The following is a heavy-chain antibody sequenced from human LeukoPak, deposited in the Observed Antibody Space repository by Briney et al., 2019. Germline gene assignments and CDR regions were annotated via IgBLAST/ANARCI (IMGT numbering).Heavy chain of an antibody. CDR1: GFTFDDYG. J-gene: IGHJ3*02. D-gene: IGHD3-10*01. CDR3: ARGQNYYGSGSQTFDI. CDR2: INWNGGST. V-gene: IGHV3-20*04. Sequence: GGSLRLSCAASGFTFDDYGMSCVRQAPGKGLEWVSGINWNGGSTGYADSVKGRFTISRDNAKNSLYLQVSSLRAEDTAWYYCARGQNYYGSGSQTFDIWGQGTMVTVSS.